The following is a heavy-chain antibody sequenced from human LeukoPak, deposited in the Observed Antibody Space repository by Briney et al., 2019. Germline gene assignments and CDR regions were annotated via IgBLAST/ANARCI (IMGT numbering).Heavy chain of an antibody. D-gene: IGHD3-9*01. CDR1: GFTFSSYS. V-gene: IGHV3-21*01. J-gene: IGHJ4*02. CDR2: ISSSSSYI. Sequence: GGSLRLSCAASGFTFSSYSMNWVRQAPGKGLEWVSSISSSSSYIYYADSVKGRFTISRDNAKNSLYLQMNSLRAEDTAVYYCARTRYFDWSFYYFDYWGQGTLVTVSS. CDR3: ARTRYFDWSFYYFDY.